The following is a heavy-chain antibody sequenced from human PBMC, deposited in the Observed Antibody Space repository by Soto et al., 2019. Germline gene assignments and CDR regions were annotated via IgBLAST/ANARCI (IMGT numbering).Heavy chain of an antibody. J-gene: IGHJ4*02. D-gene: IGHD3-22*01. V-gene: IGHV2-26*01. Sequence: ASGPTLGNPAESLALNCTVPWFSLSNDRMGVSWIRQPPGKALEWLAHIFSNDEKSYSTSLKSRLTISKDTSKSQVVLTMTNMDPVDTATYYCARIPSQGRSGYYIPFDYWGQGTLVTVSS. CDR3: ARIPSQGRSGYYIPFDY. CDR2: IFSNDEK. CDR1: WFSLSNDRMG.